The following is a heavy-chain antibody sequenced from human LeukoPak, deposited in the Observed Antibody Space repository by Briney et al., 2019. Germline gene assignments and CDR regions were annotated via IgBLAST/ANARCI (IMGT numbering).Heavy chain of an antibody. Sequence: SVKVSCKASGGTFSSYAISWVRQAPGQGLEWMGGIIPIFGTANYAQKFQGRVTITADESTSTAYMELSSLGSEDTAVYYCARGTYSSGWYLDWFDPWGQGTLVTVSS. D-gene: IGHD6-19*01. CDR1: GGTFSSYA. CDR2: IIPIFGTA. V-gene: IGHV1-69*13. CDR3: ARGTYSSGWYLDWFDP. J-gene: IGHJ5*02.